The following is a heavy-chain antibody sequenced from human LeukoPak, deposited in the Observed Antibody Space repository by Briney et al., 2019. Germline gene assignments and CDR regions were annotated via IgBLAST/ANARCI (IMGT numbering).Heavy chain of an antibody. CDR2: ISYDGSNK. CDR1: GFTFSSYG. D-gene: IGHD3-3*01. V-gene: IGHV3-30*18. CDR3: AKEFYDFWSGYYGSGMGYYYYMDV. J-gene: IGHJ6*03. Sequence: PGGSLRLSCAASGFTFSSYGMHWVRQAPGKGLEWVAVISYDGSNKYYADSVKGRFTISRDNSKNTLYLQMNSLRAEDTAVYYCAKEFYDFWSGYYGSGMGYYYYMDVWGKGTTVTVSS.